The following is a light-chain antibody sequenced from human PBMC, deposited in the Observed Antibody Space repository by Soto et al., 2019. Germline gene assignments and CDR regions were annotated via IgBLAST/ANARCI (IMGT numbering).Light chain of an antibody. CDR3: CSYATISTLV. CDR1: SSDVGSYNL. CDR2: EDN. J-gene: IGLJ3*02. Sequence: QSALTQPASVSGSPGQSITISCTGTSSDVGSYNLVSWYQQHPGKAPKLMIYEDNKRPSGVSNRFSGSKSGNTASLTISGLQAEDEAHYYCCSYATISTLVFGGGTKLTVL. V-gene: IGLV2-23*01.